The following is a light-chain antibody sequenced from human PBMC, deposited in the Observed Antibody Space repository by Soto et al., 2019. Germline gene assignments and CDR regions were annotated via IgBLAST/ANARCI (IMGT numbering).Light chain of an antibody. V-gene: IGLV2-14*01. Sequence: HSVLTQPASVSGSPGQSITISCTGTSSDVGGYTYVSWYQHHPGKAPKLMIYEVSNRPSGVSNRFSGSKSGNTASLTISGLQAEDEADYYCSSYTSSSTYVFGTGTKV. CDR3: SSYTSSSTYV. CDR2: EVS. CDR1: SSDVGGYTY. J-gene: IGLJ1*01.